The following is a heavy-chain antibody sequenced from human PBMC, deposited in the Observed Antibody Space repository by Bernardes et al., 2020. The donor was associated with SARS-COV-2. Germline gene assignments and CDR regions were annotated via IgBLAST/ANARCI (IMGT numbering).Heavy chain of an antibody. CDR3: AKDLIAGTLGGLPQTFDY. D-gene: IGHD3-16*01. Sequence: GGSLRLSCAASGFAFSTSAMSWVRQAPGQGLEWVSVLSGSGGTTYYSVSVKGRFTISRDNSQNMLYLQMSSLRAEDTAVYFCAKDLIAGTLGGLPQTFDYWGQGTLVTVSS. CDR1: GFAFSTSA. CDR2: LSGSGGTT. V-gene: IGHV3-23*01. J-gene: IGHJ4*02.